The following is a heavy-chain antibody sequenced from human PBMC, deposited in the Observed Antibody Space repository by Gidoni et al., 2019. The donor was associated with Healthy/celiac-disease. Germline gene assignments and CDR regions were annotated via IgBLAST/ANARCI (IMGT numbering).Heavy chain of an antibody. CDR1: GFTFSNAW. CDR3: TTPHYDFWSGYYSNDY. V-gene: IGHV3-15*01. CDR2: IKSKTEGGTT. J-gene: IGHJ4*02. Sequence: EVQLVESGGGLVKPGGSLRLSCAASGFTFSNAWWSWVRQAPGKGLEWVGRIKSKTEGGTTDYAAPVKGRFTISRDDSKNTLYLQMNSLKTEDTAVYYCTTPHYDFWSGYYSNDYWGQGTLVTVSS. D-gene: IGHD3-3*01.